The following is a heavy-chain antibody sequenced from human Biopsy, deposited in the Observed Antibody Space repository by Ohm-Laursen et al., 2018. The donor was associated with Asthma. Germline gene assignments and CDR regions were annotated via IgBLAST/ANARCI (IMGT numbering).Heavy chain of an antibody. CDR1: GFTFGDYW. Sequence: SLRLSCAASGFTFGDYWMSWVRQAPGKGLEWVAFLSYDGSNKYYGDSVKGRFTISRDNSKNTLYLQMDSLRAEDTAVYYCASYEVVTAILPMDVWGQGTTVTVSS. V-gene: IGHV3-30*03. D-gene: IGHD2-21*02. CDR2: LSYDGSNK. J-gene: IGHJ6*02. CDR3: ASYEVVTAILPMDV.